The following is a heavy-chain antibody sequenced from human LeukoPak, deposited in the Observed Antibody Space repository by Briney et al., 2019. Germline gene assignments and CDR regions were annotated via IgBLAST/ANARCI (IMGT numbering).Heavy chain of an antibody. V-gene: IGHV4-4*07. J-gene: IGHJ6*04. Sequence: ASETLSLTCTVSGGSISSYYWSWIRQPAGKGLEWIGRIYTRGSTNYNPSLKSRVTMSVDTSKNQFSLKLSSVTAADTAVYYCARAYYGSGKAAMDVWGKGTTVTVSS. D-gene: IGHD3-10*01. CDR3: ARAYYGSGKAAMDV. CDR1: GGSISSYY. CDR2: IYTRGST.